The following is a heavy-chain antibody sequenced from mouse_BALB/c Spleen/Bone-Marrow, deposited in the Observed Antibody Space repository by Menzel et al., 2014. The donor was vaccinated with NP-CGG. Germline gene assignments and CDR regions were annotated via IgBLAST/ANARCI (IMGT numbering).Heavy chain of an antibody. J-gene: IGHJ4*01. Sequence: QVQLKQSGAELARPGASVKMSCRASGYTSTTYTMHWVKQRPGQGLEWIGYINPSSGYTYYNQKFKDKATLTADKSSSAASLQLSSLTSEDSAVYYCARVYGNYDAMDYWGQGTSVTVSS. CDR2: INPSSGYT. V-gene: IGHV1-4*01. CDR1: GYTSTTYT. CDR3: ARVYGNYDAMDY. D-gene: IGHD2-1*01.